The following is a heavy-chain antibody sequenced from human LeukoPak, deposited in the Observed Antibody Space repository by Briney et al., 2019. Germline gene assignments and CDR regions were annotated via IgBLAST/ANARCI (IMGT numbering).Heavy chain of an antibody. Sequence: SQTLSLTCAISGDSVSSNSATWNWIRQSPSRGLEWLGSTYYRSKWYKYYAASVKGRITINPDTSKNQFSLQLNSVTPEDTAVYYCARGPSYFQHWGQGTLVTVSS. CDR1: GDSVSSNSAT. CDR2: TYYRSKWYK. J-gene: IGHJ1*01. V-gene: IGHV6-1*01. CDR3: ARGPSYFQH.